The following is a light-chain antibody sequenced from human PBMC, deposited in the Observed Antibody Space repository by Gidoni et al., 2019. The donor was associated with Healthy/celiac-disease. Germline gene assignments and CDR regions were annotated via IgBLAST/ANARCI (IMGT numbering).Light chain of an antibody. CDR3: QAWDSSTGV. CDR2: QDS. Sequence: SYSLTLPPSVSLSPGQTASITCSGDKLGDKYACWYQQKPGQSPLLVIYQDSKRPSGIPERFSGSNSGNTATLTISGTQAMDEADYYCQAWDSSTGVFGTGTKVTVL. CDR1: KLGDKY. V-gene: IGLV3-1*01. J-gene: IGLJ1*01.